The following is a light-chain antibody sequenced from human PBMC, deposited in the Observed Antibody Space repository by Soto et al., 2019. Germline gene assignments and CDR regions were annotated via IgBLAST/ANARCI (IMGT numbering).Light chain of an antibody. V-gene: IGKV1-39*01. Sequence: DIQMTQSPSSLSASVGNRVTITCRASQPIDKYLNWYQQKPGRAPNLLLYAASTLKTGVPSRFRGSGSGTDFTLTITSLPPEDFATYFCQQTFTLPWTFGQGTDV. CDR3: QQTFTLPWT. CDR2: AAS. CDR1: QPIDKY. J-gene: IGKJ1*01.